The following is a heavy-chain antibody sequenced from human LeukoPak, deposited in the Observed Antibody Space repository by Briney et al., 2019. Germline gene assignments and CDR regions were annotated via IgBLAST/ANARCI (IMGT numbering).Heavy chain of an antibody. V-gene: IGHV1-2*02. CDR1: GYTFTGYH. CDR3: ARDPYDGNYFFDY. CDR2: FDANGGAT. Sequence: GASVKVSCKTSGYTFTGYHVHWVRQAPGQGLAWMGWFDANGGATKYAQKFQGRVTMTRDTSIGTDFMELTSLISDDTAIYYCARDPYDGNYFFDYWGQGTLVTVAS. D-gene: IGHD3-3*01. J-gene: IGHJ4*02.